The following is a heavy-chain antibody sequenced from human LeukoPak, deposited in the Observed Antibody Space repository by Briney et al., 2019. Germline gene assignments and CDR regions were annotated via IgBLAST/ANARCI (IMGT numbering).Heavy chain of an antibody. CDR1: GFTISNYW. Sequence: GGSLRLSCAASGFTISNYWMHWVRQAPGEGLEWVSRIKSDGSSTNYADSVKGRFTISRDNAKNTLYLQMNSLRAEDTAVYYCAKSLGVGGYTRYKGFDQWGQGTLVTVSS. CDR2: IKSDGSST. D-gene: IGHD3-16*02. J-gene: IGHJ4*02. CDR3: AKSLGVGGYTRYKGFDQ. V-gene: IGHV3-74*01.